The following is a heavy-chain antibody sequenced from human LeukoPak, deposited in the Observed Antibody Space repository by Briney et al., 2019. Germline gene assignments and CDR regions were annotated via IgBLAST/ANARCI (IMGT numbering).Heavy chain of an antibody. CDR2: ISGSGGST. CDR1: GFTFSSYA. J-gene: IGHJ4*02. D-gene: IGHD2-15*01. V-gene: IGHV3-23*01. CDR3: AKDQGVVVVAATGFDY. Sequence: GGSLRLSCAASGFTFSSYAMSWVRQAPGKRLEWVSAISGSGGSTYYADSVKGRFTISRDNSKNTLYLQMNSLRAEDTSVYYCAKDQGVVVVAATGFDYWGQGTLVTVSS.